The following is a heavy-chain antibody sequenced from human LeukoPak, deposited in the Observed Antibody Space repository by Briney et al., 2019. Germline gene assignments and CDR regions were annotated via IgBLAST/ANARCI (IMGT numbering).Heavy chain of an antibody. D-gene: IGHD3-10*01. Sequence: PSETLSLTCTVSGASISSGSYYWSWICQHPGKGLEWIGYIYYSGNTYYNPSLESRVTISVDTSKNQFSLKLSSVTAADTAVYYCARRCGSGTEWFDPWGQGTLVTVSS. CDR2: IYYSGNT. V-gene: IGHV4-31*03. CDR3: ARRCGSGTEWFDP. J-gene: IGHJ5*02. CDR1: GASISSGSYY.